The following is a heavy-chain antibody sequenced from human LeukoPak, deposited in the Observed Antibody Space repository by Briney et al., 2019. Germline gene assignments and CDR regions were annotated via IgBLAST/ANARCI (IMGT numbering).Heavy chain of an antibody. D-gene: IGHD6-19*01. CDR2: ISGSGGST. CDR3: AKVQQYSSGWYWEDYYYGMDV. V-gene: IGHV3-23*01. CDR1: GFTFSSYA. Sequence: GGSLRLSCAASGFTFSSYAMSWVRQAPGKGLEWVSAISGSGGSTYYADSVKGRFTISRDNSKNTLYLQMNSLRAEDTAVYYCAKVQQYSSGWYWEDYYYGMDVRGQGTTVTVSS. J-gene: IGHJ6*02.